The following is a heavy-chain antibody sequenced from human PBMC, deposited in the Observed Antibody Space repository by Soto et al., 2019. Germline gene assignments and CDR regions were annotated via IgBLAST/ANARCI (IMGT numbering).Heavy chain of an antibody. CDR2: INHSGST. J-gene: IGHJ4*02. D-gene: IGHD3-10*01. CDR3: ACGSGGEVRGVP. CDR1: GGSFNNYY. Sequence: QVQLQQWGAGLLKPSETLSLTCGVYGGSFNNYYWSWIRQPPGKGLEWIGEINHSGSTNYDPSLKSRVTISIDTSKNQFSLKLSSVTAADTAVYYCACGSGGEVRGVPWGQGTLVTVSS. V-gene: IGHV4-34*01.